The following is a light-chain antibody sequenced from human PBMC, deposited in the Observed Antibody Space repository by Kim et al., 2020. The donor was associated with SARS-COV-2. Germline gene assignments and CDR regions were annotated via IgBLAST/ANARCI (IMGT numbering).Light chain of an antibody. J-gene: IGKJ5*01. CDR2: GAS. Sequence: SVGDRVTITRRGSQVISTWLGWYQETPGRAHKLLISGASSLQSGVPPRFSGSGSGTDFPLVISSLQPEDFASYYCQQSQSSPLTFGQGTRLEIK. CDR1: QVISTW. CDR3: QQSQSSPLT. V-gene: IGKV1-12*01.